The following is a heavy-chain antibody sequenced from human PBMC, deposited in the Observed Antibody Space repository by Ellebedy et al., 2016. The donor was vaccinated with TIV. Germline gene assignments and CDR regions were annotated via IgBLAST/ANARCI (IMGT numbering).Heavy chain of an antibody. CDR3: ARQRQDSTSSSWVDP. D-gene: IGHD6-6*01. Sequence: GSLRLXXSVSGGSISRSNYYWSWIRQPPGKALEWIGSIYYSGSTYYSPSLKNRVTISVDTSRNQVSLKLDSVTAADTAVFYCARQRQDSTSSSWVDPWGQGSRVTGSS. J-gene: IGHJ5*02. CDR1: GGSISRSNYY. V-gene: IGHV4-39*01. CDR2: IYYSGST.